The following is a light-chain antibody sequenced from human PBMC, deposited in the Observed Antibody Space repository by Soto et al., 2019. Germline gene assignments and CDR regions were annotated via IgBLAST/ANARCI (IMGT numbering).Light chain of an antibody. V-gene: IGKV1-39*01. Sequence: DIQMTQSPSSLSASIGDRITITCRASQSISTYLNWYQQKPGKAPRLLIYGASTLQNGVPSRFSGSGSVTDYTLTISSLQPKDFATYCCQQSYITPPLTFGGGTKVAMK. CDR2: GAS. CDR3: QQSYITPPLT. J-gene: IGKJ4*01. CDR1: QSISTY.